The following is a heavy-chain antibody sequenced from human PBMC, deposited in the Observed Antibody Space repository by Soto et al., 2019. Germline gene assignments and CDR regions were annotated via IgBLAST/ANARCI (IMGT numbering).Heavy chain of an antibody. CDR2: IYYGGST. D-gene: IGHD2-21*02. CDR3: ASCGGDCYVAGWLDP. V-gene: IGHV4-39*01. CDR1: GGSISSSSYY. Sequence: SETLSLTCTVSGGSISSSSYYWGWIRQPPGKGLEWIGSIYYGGSTYYNPSLKSRVTISVDTSKNQFSLKLSSVTAADTAVYYCASCGGDCYVAGWLDPWGQGTLVTVSS. J-gene: IGHJ5*02.